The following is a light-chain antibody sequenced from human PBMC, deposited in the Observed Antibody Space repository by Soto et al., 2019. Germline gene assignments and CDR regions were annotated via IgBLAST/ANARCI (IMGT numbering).Light chain of an antibody. V-gene: IGLV1-44*01. CDR3: AAWDDRLNGYV. Sequence: QAVVTQPPSATGTPGQRVTISCSGTISNIGSNSVNWYQQLPGTAPSLLIYSNNQRASGVSGRFSGSKYGTSASLAISGLRSEDESDYYCAAWDDRLNGYVFGTGTKLTVL. CDR2: SNN. J-gene: IGLJ1*01. CDR1: ISNIGSNS.